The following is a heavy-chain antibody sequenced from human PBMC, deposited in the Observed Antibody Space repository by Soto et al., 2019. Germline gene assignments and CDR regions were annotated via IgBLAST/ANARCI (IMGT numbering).Heavy chain of an antibody. J-gene: IGHJ4*02. Sequence: QVQLVESGGGVVQPGKSLRLACAASGFTFSTYGMHWVRQAPGKGLEWVAVIWYDGSNKYHGDSLKGRFTISRDNSKNTLYLQINNLRAEDTAVYYCGRDGAVGDTAVVDSWGQGTLVTVSS. CDR3: GRDGAVGDTAVVDS. CDR2: IWYDGSNK. CDR1: GFTFSTYG. D-gene: IGHD5-18*01. V-gene: IGHV3-33*01.